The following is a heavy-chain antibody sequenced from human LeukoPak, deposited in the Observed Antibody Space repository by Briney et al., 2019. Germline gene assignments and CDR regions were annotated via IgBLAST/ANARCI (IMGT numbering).Heavy chain of an antibody. J-gene: IGHJ6*02. CDR1: GLTFSRHP. Sequence: GGSLSLSCAASGLTFSRHPMMWVRQAPAKGLEWVSYISPGTIYYTDSVKGRFTISRDNAKNSLYLQMNSLRAEDTAVYYCTRDGRVAYEMDVWGQGTTVTVSS. CDR2: ISPGTI. V-gene: IGHV3-48*01. CDR3: TRDGRVAYEMDV. D-gene: IGHD2-15*01.